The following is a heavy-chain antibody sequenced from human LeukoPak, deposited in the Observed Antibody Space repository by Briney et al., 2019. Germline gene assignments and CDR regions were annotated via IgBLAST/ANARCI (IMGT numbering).Heavy chain of an antibody. V-gene: IGHV5-51*01. J-gene: IGHJ4*02. CDR3: ARRDGNYDSYDF. D-gene: IGHD3-22*01. CDR2: IHPGDSDT. CDR1: GYTFTTKW. Sequence: GESLTISCKGSGYTFTTKWIGWVRQMPGKGLEWMGIIHPGDSDTIYSPSLQGQVTISADKSTSTAYLRWSSLKASDTAIYYCARRDGNYDSYDFWGQGSLVTVFS.